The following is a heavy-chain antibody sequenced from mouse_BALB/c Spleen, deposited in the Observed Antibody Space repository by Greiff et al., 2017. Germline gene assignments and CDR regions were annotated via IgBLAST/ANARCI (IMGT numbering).Heavy chain of an antibody. CDR3: AVYDYDARFDY. CDR1: GYTFTSYW. J-gene: IGHJ2*01. V-gene: IGHV1S41*01. Sequence: DLVKPGASVKLSCKASGYTFTSYWINWIKQRPGQGLEWIGRIAPGSGSTYYNEMFKGKATLTVATSSNTAYIQLSSLSSEDSAVYFCAVYDYDARFDYWGQGTTLTVSS. D-gene: IGHD2-4*01. CDR2: IAPGSGST.